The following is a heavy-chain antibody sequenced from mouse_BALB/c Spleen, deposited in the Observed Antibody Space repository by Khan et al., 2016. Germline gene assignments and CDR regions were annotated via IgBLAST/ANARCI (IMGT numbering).Heavy chain of an antibody. CDR3: ARSYYGYFALDY. Sequence: QVQLKESGAELARPGASVKLSCKASGYTFTDYYINWLKQRTGQGLEWIGEIFPGSGKTYYNEKFKDKATLTADESSSTAYMQLISLTSEDSAGYYCARSYYGYFALDYWGQGTSVTVSS. CDR1: GYTFTDYY. J-gene: IGHJ4*01. V-gene: IGHV1-77*01. CDR2: IFPGSGKT. D-gene: IGHD1-2*01.